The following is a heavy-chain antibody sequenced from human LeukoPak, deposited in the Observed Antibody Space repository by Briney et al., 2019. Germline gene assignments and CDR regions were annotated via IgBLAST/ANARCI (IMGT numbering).Heavy chain of an antibody. V-gene: IGHV4-61*02. D-gene: IGHD3-22*01. CDR2: IYTSGSI. CDR1: GGSISSGSYY. Sequence: RPSETLSLTCTVSGGSISSGSYYWSWIRQPAGKGLEWIGRIYTSGSINYNPSLKSRVTISVDTSKNQFSLKLSSVTAADTAVYYCARGDYYDSSVDYWGQGTLVTVSS. J-gene: IGHJ4*02. CDR3: ARGDYYDSSVDY.